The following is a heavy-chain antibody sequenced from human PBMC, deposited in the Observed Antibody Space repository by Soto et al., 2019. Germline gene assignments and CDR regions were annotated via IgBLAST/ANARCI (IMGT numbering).Heavy chain of an antibody. CDR2: IYPSGTI. J-gene: IGHJ4*02. CDR3: ATYTASAKYYFDY. CDR1: GVSITTNGYS. D-gene: IGHD3-16*01. Sequence: SETLSLTCAVSGVSITTNGYSWSWIRQPPGKGLEWIGYIYPSGTIFYNPSLNSRVTISADTSNNQFSLKLTSVTAADTAVYFCATYTASAKYYFDYWGRGTLATVSS. V-gene: IGHV4-30-2*01.